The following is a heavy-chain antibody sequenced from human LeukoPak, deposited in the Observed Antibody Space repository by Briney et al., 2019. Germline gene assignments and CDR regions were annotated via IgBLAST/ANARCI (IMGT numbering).Heavy chain of an antibody. Sequence: ASVMVSCKASGFIFTAYYIHWVRQAPGQGLEWMGWINPNNGDANYAQKFQGRVSVTRDTSISTVYMELSRLTYDDTAVYYCARDLATVATPYFDYWGQGALVTVSS. CDR1: GFIFTAYY. J-gene: IGHJ4*02. CDR3: ARDLATVATPYFDY. V-gene: IGHV1-2*02. D-gene: IGHD4-23*01. CDR2: INPNNGDA.